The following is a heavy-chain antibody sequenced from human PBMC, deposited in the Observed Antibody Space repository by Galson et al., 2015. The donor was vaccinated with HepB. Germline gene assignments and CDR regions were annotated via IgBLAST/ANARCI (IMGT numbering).Heavy chain of an antibody. CDR1: GDSVSSNTVG. CDR2: TYYRSKWST. V-gene: IGHV6-1*01. CDR3: AKSIHLGRGFDS. D-gene: IGHD7-27*01. J-gene: IGHJ4*02. Sequence: CAISGDSVSSNTVGWNWIRQSSSRGLEWLGRTYYRSKWSTDYAVSVKSRITINPDTSKNQFSLQLNSVTPEDTAVYYCAKSIHLGRGFDSWGQGTLVTVSS.